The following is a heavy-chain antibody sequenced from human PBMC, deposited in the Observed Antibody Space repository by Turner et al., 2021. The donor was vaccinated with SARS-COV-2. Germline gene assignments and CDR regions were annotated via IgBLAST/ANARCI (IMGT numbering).Heavy chain of an antibody. J-gene: IGHJ5*02. CDR3: ARAVGSSTSP. Sequence: QVQLVESGGGVVQPGRSLRLSCAASGFTFSSYAMHWVRQAPGKGLEWVALISYDGSNKYYADSVKGRFTISRDNSKITLYLQMNSLRAEDTAVYYCARAVGSSTSPWGQGTLVTVSS. CDR2: ISYDGSNK. V-gene: IGHV3-30-3*01. CDR1: GFTFSSYA. D-gene: IGHD2-2*01.